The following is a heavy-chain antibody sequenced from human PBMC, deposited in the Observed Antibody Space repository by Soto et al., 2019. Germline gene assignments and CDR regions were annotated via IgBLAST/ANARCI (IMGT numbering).Heavy chain of an antibody. V-gene: IGHV4-34*01. CDR1: GGSFSGYY. D-gene: IGHD3-10*01. J-gene: IGHJ4*02. CDR3: ARTFVHQYGSGSYYRTPFDY. Sequence: KPSETLSLTCAVYGGSFSGYYWSWIRQPPGKGLEWIGEINHSGSTNYNPSLKSRVTISVDTSKNQFSLKLSSVTAADTAVYYCARTFVHQYGSGSYYRTPFDYWGQGTLVTVSS. CDR2: INHSGST.